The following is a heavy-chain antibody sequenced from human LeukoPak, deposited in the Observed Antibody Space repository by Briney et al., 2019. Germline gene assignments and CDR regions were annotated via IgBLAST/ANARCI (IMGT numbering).Heavy chain of an antibody. CDR2: INPNSGDT. CDR3: ARDRQLIAFDI. CDR1: GYSFSGYY. J-gene: IGHJ3*02. Sequence: ASVKVSCKASGYSFSGYYMHWVRQAPGQGLEWMGWINPNSGDTKYGQKFQGRVTMTRDTSISTAYMELSRLRSDDTAVYYCARDRQLIAFDIWGQGTMVTVSS. V-gene: IGHV1-2*02. D-gene: IGHD6-19*01.